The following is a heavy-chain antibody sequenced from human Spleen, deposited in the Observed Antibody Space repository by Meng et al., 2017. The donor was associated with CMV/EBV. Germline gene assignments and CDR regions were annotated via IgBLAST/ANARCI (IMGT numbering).Heavy chain of an antibody. J-gene: IGHJ4*02. V-gene: IGHV1-8*01. Sequence: ASVKVSCKASGYTFTSYDINWVRQATGQGLEWMGWMNPNTGYTGYAQKFQGRVNMTRNTSISTAYMELSRRRSDDTAVYYCARGEGGKATTGGRDDCWGQGTLVTVSS. CDR3: ARGEGGKATTGGRDDC. CDR2: MNPNTGYT. CDR1: GYTFTSYD. D-gene: IGHD1-1*01.